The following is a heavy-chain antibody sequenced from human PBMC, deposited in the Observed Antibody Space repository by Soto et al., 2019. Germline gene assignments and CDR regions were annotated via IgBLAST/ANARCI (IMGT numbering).Heavy chain of an antibody. V-gene: IGHV3-72*01. Sequence: GGSLRLSCAASGFTFSDHYMDWVRQAPGKGLEWVGRTRNKANSYTTEYAASVKGRFTISRDDSKNSLYLQMNSLKTEDTAVYYCARARDIVVVPAVDRGMDVWGQGTTVTVSS. CDR2: TRNKANSYTT. D-gene: IGHD2-2*01. CDR3: ARARDIVVVPAVDRGMDV. CDR1: GFTFSDHY. J-gene: IGHJ6*02.